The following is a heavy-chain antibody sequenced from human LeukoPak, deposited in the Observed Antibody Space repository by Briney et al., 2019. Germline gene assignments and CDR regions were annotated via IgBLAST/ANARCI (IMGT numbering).Heavy chain of an antibody. CDR1: GGSISSSSYY. CDR3: AREPPPSYYYDSSGYYFFDY. CDR2: IYYSGGT. D-gene: IGHD3-22*01. Sequence: SETLSLTCTVSGGSISSSSYYWGWIRQPPGKGLEWIGSIYYSGGTYYNPSLKSRVTISVDTSKNQFSLKLSSVTAADTAVYYCAREPPPSYYYDSSGYYFFDYWGQGTLVTVSS. V-gene: IGHV4-39*07. J-gene: IGHJ4*02.